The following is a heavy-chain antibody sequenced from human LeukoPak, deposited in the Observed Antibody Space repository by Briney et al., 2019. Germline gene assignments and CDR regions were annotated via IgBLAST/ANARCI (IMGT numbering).Heavy chain of an antibody. Sequence: ASVKVSCKASGYTFTGYYMHWVRQAPGQGLEWMGWINPNSGGTNYAQKFQGRVTMTGDTSISTAYMELSRLRSDDTAVYYCARGGYGDYFVYYYYYYGMDVWGQGTTVTVSS. CDR2: INPNSGGT. V-gene: IGHV1-2*02. D-gene: IGHD4-17*01. J-gene: IGHJ6*02. CDR3: ARGGYGDYFVYYYYYYGMDV. CDR1: GYTFTGYY.